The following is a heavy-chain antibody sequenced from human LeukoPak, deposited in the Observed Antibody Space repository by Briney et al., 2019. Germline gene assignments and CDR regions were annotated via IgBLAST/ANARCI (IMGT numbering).Heavy chain of an antibody. Sequence: SETLSLTCAVYGRSFSGYYWSWIRQPPGKGLEWIGEINHSGSTNYNPSLKSRVTISVDTSKNQFSLKLSSVTAADTAVYFCASGIAARLFDYWGQGTLVTVSS. CDR1: GRSFSGYY. CDR3: ASGIAARLFDY. J-gene: IGHJ4*02. D-gene: IGHD6-6*01. V-gene: IGHV4-34*01. CDR2: INHSGST.